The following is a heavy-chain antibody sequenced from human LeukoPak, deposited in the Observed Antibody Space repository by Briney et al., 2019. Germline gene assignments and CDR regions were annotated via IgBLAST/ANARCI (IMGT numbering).Heavy chain of an antibody. CDR3: ARGGDYGDYVFDY. V-gene: IGHV7-4-1*02. CDR2: INTNTGNP. D-gene: IGHD4-17*01. CDR1: GYTFTSYA. J-gene: IGHJ4*02. Sequence: ASGKISCKASGYTFTSYAMNWVRQAPGQGLKWMGWINTNTGNPTYAQGFTGRFVFSLDTSVSTAYLQISSLKAEDTAVYYCARGGDYGDYVFDYWGQGTLVTVSS.